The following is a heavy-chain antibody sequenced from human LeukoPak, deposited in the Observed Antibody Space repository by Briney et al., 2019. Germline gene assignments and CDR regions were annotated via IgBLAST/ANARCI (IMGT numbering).Heavy chain of an antibody. CDR2: ISGDSRSI. V-gene: IGHV3-21*01. CDR1: GFSFNTYH. Sequence: GSLRLSCAASGFSFNTYHMNWVRQAPGKGLEWVSVISGDSRSIYYTDSVKGRFTISRDNAKNSLYLQMNSLRAEDTAVYYCARHEYSGGMNYGMDVWGQGATVIVSS. CDR3: ARHEYSGGMNYGMDV. J-gene: IGHJ6*02. D-gene: IGHD1-26*01.